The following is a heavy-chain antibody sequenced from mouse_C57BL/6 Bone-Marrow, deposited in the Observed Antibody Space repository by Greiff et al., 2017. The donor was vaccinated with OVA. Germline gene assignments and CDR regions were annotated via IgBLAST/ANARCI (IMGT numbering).Heavy chain of an antibody. D-gene: IGHD2-4*01. CDR2: ISNLAYSI. Sequence: DVQLVESGGGLVQPGGSLKLSCAASGFTFSDYGMAWVRQAPRKGPEWVAFISNLAYSIYYADTVTGRFTISRENAKNTLYLEMSSLRSEDTAMYYCARLIYYDYDWFAYWGQGTLVTVSA. CDR1: GFTFSDYG. V-gene: IGHV5-15*01. CDR3: ARLIYYDYDWFAY. J-gene: IGHJ3*01.